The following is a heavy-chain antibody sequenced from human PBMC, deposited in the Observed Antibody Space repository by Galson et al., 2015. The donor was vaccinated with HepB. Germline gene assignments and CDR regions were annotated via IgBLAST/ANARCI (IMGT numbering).Heavy chain of an antibody. D-gene: IGHD3-10*01. CDR1: GFTFSSYS. J-gene: IGHJ4*02. CDR2: IISSISTI. CDR3: ARPRLWFGELLFFDY. V-gene: IGHV3-48*01. Sequence: SLRLSCAASGFTFSSYSMNWVRQAPGKGLEWVSYIISSISTIYYADSVKGRFTISRDNAKNSLYLQMNSLRAEDTAVYYCARPRLWFGELLFFDYWGQGTLVTVSS.